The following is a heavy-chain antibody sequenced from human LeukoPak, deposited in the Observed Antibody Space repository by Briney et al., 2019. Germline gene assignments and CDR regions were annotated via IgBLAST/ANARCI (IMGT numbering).Heavy chain of an antibody. D-gene: IGHD3-10*01. CDR1: EFTFWTSA. V-gene: IGHV3-23*01. Sequence: QPGGSLRLSCAASEFTFWTSAMNWVRQAPGKGLEWVSGISNSGGNTYYADSVKGRFTISRDNSKDTLYLQMNSLRAEDTAVYYCAKGAAMVRGVPEDWGQGTLVTVSS. CDR2: ISNSGGNT. J-gene: IGHJ4*02. CDR3: AKGAAMVRGVPED.